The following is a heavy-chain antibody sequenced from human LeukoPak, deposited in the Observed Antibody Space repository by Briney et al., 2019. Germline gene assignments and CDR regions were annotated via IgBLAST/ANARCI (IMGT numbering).Heavy chain of an antibody. CDR1: GGSMGSSD. D-gene: IGHD6-19*01. CDR2: INYSGRT. J-gene: IGHJ4*02. V-gene: IGHV4-59*08. CDR3: ARHGWSYFDY. Sequence: SETLSLTCTVSGGSMGSSDWSWIRQVPGKGLEWVGCINYSGRTNYNPSLRSRVAILVDTSKNQFSLRLSSVTAADTAIYYCARHGWSYFDYWGQGTLVTVSS.